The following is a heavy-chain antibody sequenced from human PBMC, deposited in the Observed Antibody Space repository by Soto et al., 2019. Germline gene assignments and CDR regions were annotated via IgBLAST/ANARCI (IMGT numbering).Heavy chain of an antibody. J-gene: IGHJ5*02. CDR1: GGSISSYY. Sequence: PSETLSLTCTVSGGSISSYYWSWIRQPPGKGLEWIGYIYYSGSTNYNPSLKSRVTISVDTSKNQFSLKLSSVTAADTAVYYCARQIIRKDSSNLLSGSGWFDPWGQGTLVTVSS. CDR3: ARQIIRKDSSNLLSGSGWFDP. V-gene: IGHV4-59*08. CDR2: IYYSGST. D-gene: IGHD6-13*01.